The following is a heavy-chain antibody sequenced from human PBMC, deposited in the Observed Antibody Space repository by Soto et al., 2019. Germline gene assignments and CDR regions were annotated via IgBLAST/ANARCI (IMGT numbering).Heavy chain of an antibody. CDR2: INAGNGNT. J-gene: IGHJ6*02. Sequence: ASVKVSCKVSGYTFTSYGIHWVRQAPGQRLEWTGWINAGNGNTKYSEKFQGRVTITRDTSASTAYLELSSLRSEDTAVYYCARDPNDSSAYYHHYYYGMDVWGQGTTVTVPS. V-gene: IGHV1-3*01. CDR3: ARDPNDSSAYYHHYYYGMDV. D-gene: IGHD3-22*01. CDR1: GYTFTSYG.